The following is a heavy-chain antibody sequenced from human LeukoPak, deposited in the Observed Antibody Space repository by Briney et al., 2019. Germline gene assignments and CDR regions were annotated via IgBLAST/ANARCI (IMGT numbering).Heavy chain of an antibody. CDR1: GYTFTSYD. CDR3: ARGYKPGYSSGWSIFDY. D-gene: IGHD6-19*01. Sequence: VASVKVSCKASGYTFTSYDINWVRQATGQGLERMGWMNPNSGNTGYAQKFQGRVTMTRNTSISTAYMELSSLRSEDTAVYFCARGYKPGYSSGWSIFDYWGQGTLVTVSS. J-gene: IGHJ4*02. CDR2: MNPNSGNT. V-gene: IGHV1-8*01.